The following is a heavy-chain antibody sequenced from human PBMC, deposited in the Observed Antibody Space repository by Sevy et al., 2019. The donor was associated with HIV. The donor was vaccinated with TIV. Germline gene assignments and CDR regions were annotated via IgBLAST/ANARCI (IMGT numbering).Heavy chain of an antibody. CDR2: IWYDGSNK. J-gene: IGHJ6*02. CDR1: GFTFSSYG. Sequence: GGSLRLSCAASGFTFSSYGMHWVRQAPGKGLEWVAVIWYDGSNKYYADSVKGRFTISRDNSKNTLYLQMNSLRAEDTAVYYCARDLYSSGWAVVDYYYYGMDVWGQGTTVTVSS. V-gene: IGHV3-33*01. CDR3: ARDLYSSGWAVVDYYYYGMDV. D-gene: IGHD6-19*01.